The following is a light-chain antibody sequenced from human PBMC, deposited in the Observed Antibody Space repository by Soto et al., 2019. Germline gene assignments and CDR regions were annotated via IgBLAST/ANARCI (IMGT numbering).Light chain of an antibody. CDR2: KAS. Sequence: DIQLTQSPSTLSASGGDRVTIXXRASQSVSSWLAWYQQKPGKAPQXLIYKASSLEGGVPSRFSGSGSGTQFSLTIASLQPDDFATYYCQQYNSYWTFGQGTKVDIK. CDR3: QQYNSYWT. CDR1: QSVSSW. J-gene: IGKJ1*01. V-gene: IGKV1-5*03.